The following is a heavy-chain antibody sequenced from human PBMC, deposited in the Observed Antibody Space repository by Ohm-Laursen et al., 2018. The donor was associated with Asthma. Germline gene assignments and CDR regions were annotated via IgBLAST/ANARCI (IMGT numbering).Heavy chain of an antibody. D-gene: IGHD1-1*01. J-gene: IGHJ4*02. V-gene: IGHV4-39*01. Sequence: SETLSLTCTVSGDPISDTYTWGWVRQPPGKGLEYIGTISYSGTPYDNPSLRSRVTISVDTSKNQFSLKVSSVTAADTAVYYCLRSRTRGAFGYWGQGRLVTVSS. CDR1: GDPISDTYT. CDR2: ISYSGTP. CDR3: LRSRTRGAFGY.